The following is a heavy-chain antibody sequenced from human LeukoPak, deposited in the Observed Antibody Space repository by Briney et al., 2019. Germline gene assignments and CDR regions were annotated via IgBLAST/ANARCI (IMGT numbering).Heavy chain of an antibody. CDR2: IYYSGTT. J-gene: IGHJ4*02. V-gene: IGHV4-31*03. CDR1: GGSITSGGYY. D-gene: IGHD7-27*01. Sequence: SETLSLTCTVSGGSITSGGYYWSWIRQLPGKGLEWIGYIYYSGTTSYNPSLKSRLTISLNTSENQFSLKLSSVTAADTAVYYCARGSTGDKSNNWGQGTLVTVSS. CDR3: ARGSTGDKSNN.